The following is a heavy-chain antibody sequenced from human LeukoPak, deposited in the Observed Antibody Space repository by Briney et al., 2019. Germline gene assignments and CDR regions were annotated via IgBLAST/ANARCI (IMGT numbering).Heavy chain of an antibody. Sequence: GGSLRLSCAVSGFTFANYYMSWVRQAPGKGLEWVSGISGSGGNTYYADSVKGRFTIIRGNSKNTLYLQVNSLRAEDTAEYYCAKGQGSIITTAGTPAYYYCMDVWGQGTTVAVSS. CDR1: GFTFANYY. J-gene: IGHJ6*02. V-gene: IGHV3-23*01. D-gene: IGHD6-13*01. CDR3: AKGQGSIITTAGTPAYYYCMDV. CDR2: ISGSGGNT.